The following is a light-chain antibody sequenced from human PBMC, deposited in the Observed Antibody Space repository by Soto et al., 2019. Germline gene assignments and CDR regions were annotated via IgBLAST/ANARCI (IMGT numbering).Light chain of an antibody. CDR2: GAS. CDR1: QSVSNNY. J-gene: IGKJ1*01. V-gene: IGKV3-20*01. Sequence: VLTQSPGTLSLSPGKRATLSCRASQSVSNNYLAWYQQKPGQAPRLLIYGASNRATGIPDRFSGSGSGTDFTLTISRLEPEDFAVYYCQQYGSSGTFGQGTKVDI. CDR3: QQYGSSGT.